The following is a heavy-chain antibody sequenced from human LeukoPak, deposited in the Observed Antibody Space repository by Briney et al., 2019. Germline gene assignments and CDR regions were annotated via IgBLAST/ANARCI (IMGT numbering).Heavy chain of an antibody. CDR3: ARDSGYGSSDY. J-gene: IGHJ4*02. V-gene: IGHV4-31*03. Sequence: SQTLSLTCTVSGDSISSGDHYWSWIRQHPGKGLEWIGYIYYSGSTYYNPSLKSRVTISVDTSKNQFSLKLSSVTAADTAVYYCARDSGYGSSDYWGQGTLVTIST. CDR1: GDSISSGDHY. D-gene: IGHD3-10*01. CDR2: IYYSGST.